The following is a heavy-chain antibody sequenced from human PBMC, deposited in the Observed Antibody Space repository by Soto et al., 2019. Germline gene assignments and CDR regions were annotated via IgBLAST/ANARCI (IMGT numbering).Heavy chain of an antibody. CDR1: GGSISSGGYY. CDR3: ARAYGSGSYNILPLNYFDY. J-gene: IGHJ4*02. Sequence: SETLSLTCTVSGGSISSGGYYWSWIRQHPGKGLEWIGYIYYSGSTYYNPSLKSRVTISVDTSKNQFSLKLSSVTAADTAVYYCARAYGSGSYNILPLNYFDYWGQGTLVTVSS. CDR2: IYYSGST. D-gene: IGHD3-10*01. V-gene: IGHV4-31*03.